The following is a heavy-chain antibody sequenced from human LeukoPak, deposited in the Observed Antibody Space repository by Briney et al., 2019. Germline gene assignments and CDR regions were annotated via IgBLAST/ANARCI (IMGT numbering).Heavy chain of an antibody. D-gene: IGHD4-17*01. CDR1: GFIFSNYA. V-gene: IGHV3-23*01. CDR2: IGGSGAST. J-gene: IGHJ4*02. Sequence: QPGGSLRLSCAASGFIFSNYAMPWVRQAPGKGLEWVSAIGGSGASTYYADSVKGRFTISRGNSKNTVYLQMNSLRAEDTAVYYCAKNSARTTVTTGLSYWGQGTLVTVSS. CDR3: AKNSARTTVTTGLSY.